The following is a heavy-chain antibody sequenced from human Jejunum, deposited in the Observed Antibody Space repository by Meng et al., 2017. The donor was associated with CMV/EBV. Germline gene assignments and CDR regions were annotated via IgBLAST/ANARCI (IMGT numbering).Heavy chain of an antibody. J-gene: IGHJ4*02. Sequence: RLSCEASGFTFSSYALSWVRQAPGKGLEWVSVISADGGSTNNADSVKGRFIVSRDNSKNTVYLQMNSLRAEDTAVYYCVTEGFDYWGQGSLVTVSS. V-gene: IGHV3-23*01. CDR3: VTEGFDY. CDR1: GFTFSSYA. CDR2: ISADGGST.